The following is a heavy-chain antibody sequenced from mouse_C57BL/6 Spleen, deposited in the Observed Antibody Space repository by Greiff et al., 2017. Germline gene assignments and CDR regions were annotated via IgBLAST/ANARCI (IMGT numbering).Heavy chain of an antibody. CDR3: ARSDFITTVVPYY. CDR2: IDPEAGET. Sequence: VQLQQSGAELVKPGASVKLSCTASGFNIKDYYMHWVKQRTEQGLEWIGRIDPEAGETKYAPEFQGKATIKADPSSNTAYLQLSSLTSEDTAVYYCARSDFITTVVPYYWGQGTTLTVSS. CDR1: GFNIKDYY. V-gene: IGHV14-2*01. D-gene: IGHD1-1*01. J-gene: IGHJ2*01.